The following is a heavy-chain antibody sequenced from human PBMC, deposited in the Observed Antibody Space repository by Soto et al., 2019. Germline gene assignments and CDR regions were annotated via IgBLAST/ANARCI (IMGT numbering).Heavy chain of an antibody. Sequence: GESLKISCKGSGYIFTSYWISCFLQMPGKGLECMGIIYPGDSDTRYSPSFEGQVTISADKSINTAYLQWSSLKASDSAMYYCARPFDTSGWYDHWGQGTLVTVSS. CDR1: GYIFTSYW. J-gene: IGHJ5*02. V-gene: IGHV5-51*01. CDR2: IYPGDSDT. D-gene: IGHD6-19*01. CDR3: ARPFDTSGWYDH.